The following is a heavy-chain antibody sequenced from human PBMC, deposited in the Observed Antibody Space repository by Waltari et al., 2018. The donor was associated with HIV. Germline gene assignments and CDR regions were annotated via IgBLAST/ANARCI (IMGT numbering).Heavy chain of an antibody. CDR2: ILHSGNT. CDR3: ASGSRRGHSHGIDY. Sequence: QVQLQESGPGLVKPSETLSLTCSVSGYSIESGYYWGWIRQPPGKALGWIGSILHSGNTYNNPSLKSRLTISLDTSKNQVSRKLSSVTAADTAVYYCASGSRRGHSHGIDYWGQGTLVTVSS. J-gene: IGHJ4*02. CDR1: GYSIESGYY. D-gene: IGHD5-18*01. V-gene: IGHV4-38-2*01.